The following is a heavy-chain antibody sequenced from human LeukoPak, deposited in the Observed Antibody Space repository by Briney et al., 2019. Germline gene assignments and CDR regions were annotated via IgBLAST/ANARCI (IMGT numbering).Heavy chain of an antibody. CDR1: GFTFSSYA. J-gene: IGHJ4*02. V-gene: IGHV3-23*01. Sequence: GGSLRLSCAASGFTFSSYAMSRVRQAPGKGLEWVSGFSVSDKTTYYADSVKGRFTISRDNSKNTLYLQINSLSAGDTAVYYCAKDPSVYYGDYIIRWGQGTLVIVSS. CDR3: AKDPSVYYGDYIIR. D-gene: IGHD4-17*01. CDR2: FSVSDKTT.